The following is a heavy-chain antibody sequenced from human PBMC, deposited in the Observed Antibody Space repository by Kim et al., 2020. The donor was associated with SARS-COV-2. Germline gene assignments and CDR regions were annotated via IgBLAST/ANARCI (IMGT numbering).Heavy chain of an antibody. Sequence: SETLSLTCTVSGGSISSYYWSWIRQPPGKGLEWIGYIYYSGSTNYNPSLKSRVTISVDTSKNQFSLKLSSVTAADTAVYYCARNGDSYYYYYGMDVWGQGTTVTVSS. CDR1: GGSISSYY. V-gene: IGHV4-59*13. CDR2: IYYSGST. D-gene: IGHD4-17*01. J-gene: IGHJ6*02. CDR3: ARNGDSYYYYYGMDV.